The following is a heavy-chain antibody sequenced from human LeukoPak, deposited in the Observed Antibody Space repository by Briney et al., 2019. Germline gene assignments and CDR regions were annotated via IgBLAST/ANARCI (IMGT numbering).Heavy chain of an antibody. CDR3: ARRDLFYWYFDL. Sequence: SETLSLTCTVSGGSISSYYWSWIRQPPGKGLEWIGYIHYSGSTNYNPSLKSRDTISVDTSKNQFSLKLSSVTAADTAVYYCARRDLFYWYFDLWGRGTLVTVSS. J-gene: IGHJ2*01. D-gene: IGHD2-21*01. CDR1: GGSISSYY. V-gene: IGHV4-59*08. CDR2: IHYSGST.